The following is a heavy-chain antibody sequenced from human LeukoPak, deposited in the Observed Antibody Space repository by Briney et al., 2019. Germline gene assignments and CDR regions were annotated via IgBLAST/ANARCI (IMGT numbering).Heavy chain of an antibody. V-gene: IGHV3-53*01. CDR1: GFTVSSNY. J-gene: IGHJ4*02. Sequence: GGSLGLSCAASGFTVSSNYMSWVRQAPGKGLEWVSVIYSGGSTYYADSVKGRFTISRDNSKNTLYLQMNSLRAEDTAVYYCARESGSYRLGPFDYWGQGTLVTVSS. D-gene: IGHD1-26*01. CDR2: IYSGGST. CDR3: ARESGSYRLGPFDY.